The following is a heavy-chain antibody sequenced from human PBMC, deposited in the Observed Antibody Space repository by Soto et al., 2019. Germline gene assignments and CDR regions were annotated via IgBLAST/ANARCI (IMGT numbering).Heavy chain of an antibody. CDR3: ARALYSSSETLLGY. J-gene: IGHJ4*02. CDR1: GFTFSSYA. Sequence: GGSLRLSCAASGFTFSSYAMHWVRQAPGKGLEWVAVISYDGSNKYYADSVKGRFTISRDNSKNTLYLQMNSLRAEDTAVYYCARALYSSSETLLGYWGQGTLVTVSS. CDR2: ISYDGSNK. V-gene: IGHV3-30-3*01. D-gene: IGHD6-6*01.